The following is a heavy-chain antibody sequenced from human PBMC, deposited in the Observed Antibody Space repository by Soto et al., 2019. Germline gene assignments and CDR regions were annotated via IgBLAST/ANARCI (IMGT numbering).Heavy chain of an antibody. D-gene: IGHD1-1*01. Sequence: QVQLVESGGGVVQPGRSLRLSCAASGFMFSNHGMHWVHQAPGKGLEWVAVIWSDGNNRYYADSVKGRFTISRDNSKNTVYLQRNSLRAEDTAVYYCVRGDNWNDEASDYWGQGTLVTVSS. J-gene: IGHJ4*02. CDR1: GFMFSNHG. CDR2: IWSDGNNR. V-gene: IGHV3-33*01. CDR3: VRGDNWNDEASDY.